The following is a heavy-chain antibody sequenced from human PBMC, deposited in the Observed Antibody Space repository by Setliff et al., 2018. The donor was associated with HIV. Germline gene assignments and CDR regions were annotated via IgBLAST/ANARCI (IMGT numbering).Heavy chain of an antibody. D-gene: IGHD6-19*01. CDR3: AKGRYSSGANYYYYYMDV. CDR1: GFTFSSYA. Sequence: LRLSCAASGFTFSSYAMSWVRQAPGKGLEWVSAISGSGGSTYYTDSVKGRFTISRDNSKNTLYLQMNSLRAEDTAVYYCAKGRYSSGANYYYYYMDVWGKGTTVTVSS. J-gene: IGHJ6*03. CDR2: ISGSGGST. V-gene: IGHV3-23*01.